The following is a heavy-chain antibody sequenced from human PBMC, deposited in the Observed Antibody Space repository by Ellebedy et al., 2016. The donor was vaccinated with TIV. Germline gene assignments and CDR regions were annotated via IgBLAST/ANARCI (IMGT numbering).Heavy chain of an antibody. Sequence: GESLKISCAASGFTFSDYYMSWIRQAPGKGLEWVSYISSSSSYTNYADSVKGRFTISRDNAKNSLYLQMNSLRPEDTAVYYCAREAPAFYCSDGSCPPDYWGQGTLVTVSS. V-gene: IGHV3-11*06. CDR1: GFTFSDYY. CDR2: ISSSSSYT. CDR3: AREAPAFYCSDGSCPPDY. J-gene: IGHJ4*02. D-gene: IGHD2-15*01.